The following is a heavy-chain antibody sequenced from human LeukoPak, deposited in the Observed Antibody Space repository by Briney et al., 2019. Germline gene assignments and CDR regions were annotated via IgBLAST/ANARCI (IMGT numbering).Heavy chain of an antibody. Sequence: PGGSLRLSCAASGFTFRDYYMSWIRQAPGKGLEWVLYISSSGSTIYYADSVKGRFTISRDNAKNSLYLQMNSLRAEDTAVYYCARDGSPEMATANFDYWGQGTLVTVSS. V-gene: IGHV3-11*01. J-gene: IGHJ4*02. D-gene: IGHD5-24*01. CDR3: ARDGSPEMATANFDY. CDR2: ISSSGSTI. CDR1: GFTFRDYY.